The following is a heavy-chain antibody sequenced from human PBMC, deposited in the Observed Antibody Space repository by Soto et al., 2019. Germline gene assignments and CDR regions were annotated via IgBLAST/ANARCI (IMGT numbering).Heavy chain of an antibody. D-gene: IGHD3-10*01. V-gene: IGHV4-34*01. Sequence: PXETLSVPGAVYGVSFRGYEWGWIRQPPGKGLGWMGEINHSGSTNYNPSLKSRVTISVDTSKNQFSLKLSSVTAADTAVYYCARGTHVLIWFEPHTPNWFDPWGQGTLVTVSS. CDR2: INHSGST. CDR1: GVSFRGYE. CDR3: ARGTHVLIWFEPHTPNWFDP. J-gene: IGHJ5*02.